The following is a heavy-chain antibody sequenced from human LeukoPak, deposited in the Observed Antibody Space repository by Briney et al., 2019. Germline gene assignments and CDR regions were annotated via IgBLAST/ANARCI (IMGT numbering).Heavy chain of an antibody. D-gene: IGHD6-13*01. V-gene: IGHV3-21*01. J-gene: IGHJ3*02. CDR3: ARDSIAAAGGDAFDI. CDR1: GFTFSSYS. Sequence: GGSLRLSCAASGFTFSSYSMNWVRQAPGKGLEWVSSISSSSYIYYADSVKGRFTISRDNAKNSLYLQMNSLRAGDTAVYYCARDSIAAAGGDAFDIWGQGTMVTVSS. CDR2: ISSSSYI.